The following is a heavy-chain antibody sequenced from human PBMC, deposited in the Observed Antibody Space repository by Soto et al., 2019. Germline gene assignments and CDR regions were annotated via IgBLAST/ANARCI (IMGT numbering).Heavy chain of an antibody. V-gene: IGHV4-39*01. J-gene: IGHJ4*02. CDR2: IYYSGST. D-gene: IGHD4-17*01. CDR1: GDSGGFISSSSYH. Sequence: QLQLQESGPGLVKPSETLSLTCTVSGDSGGFISSSSYHWGWIRQPPGKGLEWIGNIYYSGSTYSTPSLKSRVTISGDTSNTQFSLRLTSVTAADTAVYYCARHPPYGPLDYWGQGTLVTVSS. CDR3: ARHPPYGPLDY.